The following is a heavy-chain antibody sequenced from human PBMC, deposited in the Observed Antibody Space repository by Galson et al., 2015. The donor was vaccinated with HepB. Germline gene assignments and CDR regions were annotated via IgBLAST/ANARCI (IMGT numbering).Heavy chain of an antibody. V-gene: IGHV1-18*01. CDR2: ISIYNDKI. Sequence: SEKVSCKASGYSFTNYGISWVRQAPEQGLEWMGWISIYNDKIDSVQKIQDRVTLTTDTFTNTAYMELRSLRSDDTAVYYCARARYSTSPPDYWGQGTLVTVSS. CDR3: ARARYSTSPPDY. D-gene: IGHD2-21*01. J-gene: IGHJ4*02. CDR1: GYSFTNYG.